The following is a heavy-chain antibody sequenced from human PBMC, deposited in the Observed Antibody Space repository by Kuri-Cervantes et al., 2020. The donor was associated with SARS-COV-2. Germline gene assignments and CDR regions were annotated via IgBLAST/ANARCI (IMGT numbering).Heavy chain of an antibody. CDR2: IHYSGRT. J-gene: IGHJ4*02. CDR1: GGSISSYY. CDR3: ARDEVAGQLGY. V-gene: IGHV4-59*01. Sequence: SETLSLTCTVSGGSISSYYWTWIRQPPGKRLEWIAYIHYSGRTNHNPSLKSRVTISLDTSKNQFSLRLNSVTAADTAVYYCARDEVAGQLGYWGQGTLVTVSS. D-gene: IGHD2-2*01.